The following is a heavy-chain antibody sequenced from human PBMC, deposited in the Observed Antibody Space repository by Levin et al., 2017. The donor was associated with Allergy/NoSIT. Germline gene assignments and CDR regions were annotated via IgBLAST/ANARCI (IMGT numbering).Heavy chain of an antibody. D-gene: IGHD6-6*01. CDR2: ISYDGSNK. CDR1: GFTFSSYG. Sequence: SCAASGFTFSSYGMHWVRQAPGKGLEWVAVISYDGSNKHYADSVKGRFTISRDNSKNTLYLQMNSLRAEDTAVYYCATPSPLSIAALDYWGQGTLVTVSS. V-gene: IGHV3-30*03. CDR3: ATPSPLSIAALDY. J-gene: IGHJ4*02.